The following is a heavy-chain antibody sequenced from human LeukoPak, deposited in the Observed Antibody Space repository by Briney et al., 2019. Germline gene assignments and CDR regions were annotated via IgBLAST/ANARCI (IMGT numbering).Heavy chain of an antibody. CDR1: GFTFSNYG. V-gene: IGHV3-66*01. CDR2: TYSGGTS. J-gene: IGHJ4*02. CDR3: ATSVTGSLSVDY. D-gene: IGHD2-8*02. Sequence: GGSLRLSCAASGFTFSNYGMSWVRQAPGKGLEWVSVTYSGGTSYYADSVKGRFTISRDTSKNTMCLQMNILRADDTAVYYCATSVTGSLSVDYWGQGTLVTVSS.